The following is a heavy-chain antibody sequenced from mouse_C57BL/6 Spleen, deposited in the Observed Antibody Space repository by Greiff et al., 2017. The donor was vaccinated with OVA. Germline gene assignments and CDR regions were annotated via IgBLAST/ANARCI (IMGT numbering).Heavy chain of an antibody. CDR2: IDPSDSYT. D-gene: IGHD1-1*01. CDR1: GYTFTSYW. CDR3: ALYYGRSWFAY. Sequence: VQLQQPGAELVKPGASVKLSCKASGYTFTSYWMQWVKQRPGQGLEWIGEIDPSDSYTNYNQKFKGKATLTVDTSSSTAYMQLSSLTSEDSAVYYCALYYGRSWFAYWGQGTLVTVSA. V-gene: IGHV1-50*01. J-gene: IGHJ3*01.